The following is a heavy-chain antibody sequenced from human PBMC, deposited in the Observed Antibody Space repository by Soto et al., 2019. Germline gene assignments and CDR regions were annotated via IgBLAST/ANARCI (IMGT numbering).Heavy chain of an antibody. D-gene: IGHD3-10*01. CDR2: MNANRGDT. Sequence: QVQLVQSGAEVKKPGASVKVSCKASGYTSTSYEINWVRQATGEGLEWMGWMNANRGDTGYAQKFQGRATMPRHTSISTSYMELSSLRSEDTAVDYCARGELLWFGELLRWGQGTLVTVSS. CDR3: ARGELLWFGELLR. V-gene: IGHV1-8*01. CDR1: GYTSTSYE. J-gene: IGHJ4*02.